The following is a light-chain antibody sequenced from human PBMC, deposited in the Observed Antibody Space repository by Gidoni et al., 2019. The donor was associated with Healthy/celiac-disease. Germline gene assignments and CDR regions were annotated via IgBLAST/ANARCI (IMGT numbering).Light chain of an antibody. CDR2: DAS. CDR3: QQRSNWPLT. Sequence: EMVLTQSPATLSWSPGERATLSCRASQSVSSSLACYQQKPGQAPRLLIYDASNRATGIPAMFSGSGSWTGFTLSNSSLEPEDFAVYYCQQRSNWPLTFXGXTKVEIK. CDR1: QSVSSS. V-gene: IGKV3-11*01. J-gene: IGKJ4*01.